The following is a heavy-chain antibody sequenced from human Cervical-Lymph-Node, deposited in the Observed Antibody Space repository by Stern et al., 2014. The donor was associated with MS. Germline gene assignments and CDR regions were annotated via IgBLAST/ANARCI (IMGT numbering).Heavy chain of an antibody. D-gene: IGHD3-22*01. CDR3: ARAHQDSSGYYRPEYYYAMDV. CDR2: VYYSGST. J-gene: IGHJ6*02. CDR1: GGSITSYY. V-gene: IGHV4-59*01. Sequence: QLQLQESGPGLVKPSETLSLTCTVSGGSITSYYWSWIRQPPGKGQEWIGYVYYSGSTSYIRCLKSRVNISVDTSKNQFSLKLSSVTAADTAVYYCARAHQDSSGYYRPEYYYAMDVWGQGTTVTVSS.